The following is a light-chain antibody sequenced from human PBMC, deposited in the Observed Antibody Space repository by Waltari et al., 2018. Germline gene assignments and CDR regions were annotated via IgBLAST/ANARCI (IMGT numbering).Light chain of an antibody. CDR2: RND. Sequence: QSEMSQPPSVSGTPGQTVTISCSGRSSNVGSNVVNWYQQLPGTAPKLLIYRNDQRPSVVPDRFSGSKSGTSASLAISGLQSEDEADYYCAAWDDSLNGRWVFGAGTKLTVL. CDR1: SSNVGSNV. J-gene: IGLJ2*01. V-gene: IGLV1-44*01. CDR3: AAWDDSLNGRWV.